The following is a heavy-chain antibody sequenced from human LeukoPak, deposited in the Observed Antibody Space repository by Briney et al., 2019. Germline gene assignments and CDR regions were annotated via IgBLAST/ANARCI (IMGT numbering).Heavy chain of an antibody. D-gene: IGHD3-10*01. V-gene: IGHV1-2*02. Sequence: ASVKVSCKASGYXFTDYYIHWVRQAPGQGLEWMGWINPNSGGIHYAQNFQGRVTMTRDTSISTTYMELSTMRSDDTAVYYCARFAAAGPRGSYWFFDLWGRGTLVTVSS. CDR2: INPNSGGI. CDR1: GYXFTDYY. CDR3: ARFAAAGPRGSYWFFDL. J-gene: IGHJ2*01.